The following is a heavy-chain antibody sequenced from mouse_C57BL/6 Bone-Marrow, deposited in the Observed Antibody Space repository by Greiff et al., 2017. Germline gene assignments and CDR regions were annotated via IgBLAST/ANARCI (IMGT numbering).Heavy chain of an antibody. CDR2: IYPGSGST. Sequence: QVQLKQPGAELVKPGASVKMSCKASGYTFTSYWITWVKQRPGQGLEWIGDIYPGSGSTNYNEKFKSKATLTVDTSSSTAYMQLSSLTSEDSAVYYCAYGSSYVRYFDVWGTGTTVTVSS. CDR3: AYGSSYVRYFDV. D-gene: IGHD1-1*01. CDR1: GYTFTSYW. V-gene: IGHV1-55*01. J-gene: IGHJ1*03.